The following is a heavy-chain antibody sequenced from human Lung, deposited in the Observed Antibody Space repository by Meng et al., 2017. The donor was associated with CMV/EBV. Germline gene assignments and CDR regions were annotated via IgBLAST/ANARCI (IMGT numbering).Heavy chain of an antibody. CDR3: ARRRVLITIFGVVLDRSFDY. CDR2: INHNGST. J-gene: IGHJ4*02. Sequence: FSGYDWRWIRQPPGKGLELIGEINHNGSTNYNPSLKSRVTISVDTSKNQFSLKLSSVTAADTAVYYCARRRVLITIFGVVLDRSFDYWGQGTLVTVSS. CDR1: FSGYD. D-gene: IGHD3-3*01. V-gene: IGHV4-34*01.